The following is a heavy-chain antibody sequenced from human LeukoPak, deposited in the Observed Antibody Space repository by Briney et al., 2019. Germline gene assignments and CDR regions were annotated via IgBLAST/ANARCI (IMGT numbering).Heavy chain of an antibody. D-gene: IGHD1-26*01. J-gene: IGHJ4*02. CDR1: GGSISSYY. V-gene: IGHV4-59*08. Sequence: SETLSLTCTVSGGSISSYYWSWIRQPPGKGLEWIGYIYYSGSTNYNPSLKSRVTISVDTSKNQFSLKLSSVTAADTAVYYCARLRVGATLYYFDYWGQGTLVTVSS. CDR3: ARLRVGATLYYFDY. CDR2: IYYSGST.